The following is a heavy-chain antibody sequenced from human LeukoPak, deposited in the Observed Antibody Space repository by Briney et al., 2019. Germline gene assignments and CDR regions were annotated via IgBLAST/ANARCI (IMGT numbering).Heavy chain of an antibody. CDR1: GFTVSSYE. Sequence: GGSLRLSCVASGFTVSSYEMNWVRQAPGEGLEWVSYISTSGSTIYYADSVKGRFTISRDNAKNSLYLQMNNLRAEDTGLYYFARVGERGYWGQGTLVTVSS. V-gene: IGHV3-48*03. CDR2: ISTSGSTI. CDR3: ARVGERGY. J-gene: IGHJ4*02. D-gene: IGHD1-26*01.